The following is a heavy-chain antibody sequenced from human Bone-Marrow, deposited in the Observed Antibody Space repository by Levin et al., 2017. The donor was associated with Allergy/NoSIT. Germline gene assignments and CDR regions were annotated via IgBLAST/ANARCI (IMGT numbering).Heavy chain of an antibody. CDR3: VRGKGLAGVADYYNNGLDV. CDR2: ITSFSSYI. V-gene: IGHV3-21*01. Sequence: RTSETLSLTCAASGFTFNSYSMNWVRQAPGKGLEWVSSITSFSSYIEYADSVKGRFTISRDNAKNSLLLQMTGLRAEDTAVYYCVRGKGLAGVADYYNNGLDVWGQGTTVTVSS. J-gene: IGHJ6*02. D-gene: IGHD1-26*01. CDR1: GFTFNSYS.